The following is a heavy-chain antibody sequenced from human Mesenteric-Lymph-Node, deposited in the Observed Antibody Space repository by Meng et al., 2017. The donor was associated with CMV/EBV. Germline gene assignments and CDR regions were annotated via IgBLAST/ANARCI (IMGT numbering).Heavy chain of an antibody. D-gene: IGHD6-19*01. CDR3: ARDLGGRAVTENPRDTFDH. CDR1: GYTFTSHH. Sequence: ASVKVSCKASGYTFTSHHIHWVRQAPGQGIEWMGILNPGHSNTDYAQKFRGRVTMTMDTSTSTVYMELSSLTSEDTAVYFCARDLGGRAVTENPRDTFDHWGRGTLVTVSS. J-gene: IGHJ4*02. V-gene: IGHV1-46*01. CDR2: LNPGHSNT.